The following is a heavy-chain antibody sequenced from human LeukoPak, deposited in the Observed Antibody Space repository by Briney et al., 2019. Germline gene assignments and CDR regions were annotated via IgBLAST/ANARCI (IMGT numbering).Heavy chain of an antibody. D-gene: IGHD2-2*01. CDR2: IRYDGSNK. CDR3: AKETFEYCSSTSCSGGYFDY. CDR1: GFTFSSYG. Sequence: GGSLRLSRAASGFTFSSYGMHWVRQAPGKGLEWVAFIRYDGSNKYYADSVKGRFTISRDNSKNTLYLQMNSLRAEDTAVYYCAKETFEYCSSTSCSGGYFDYWGQGTLVTVSS. J-gene: IGHJ4*02. V-gene: IGHV3-30*02.